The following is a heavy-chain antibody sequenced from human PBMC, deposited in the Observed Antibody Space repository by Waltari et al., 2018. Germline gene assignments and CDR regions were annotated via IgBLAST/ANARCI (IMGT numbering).Heavy chain of an antibody. CDR2: ISSSVSTI. Sequence: EVQLVESGGGLVQPGGSLRLSCAASGFTFSSYEMNWVRQAPGKGLEWVSYISSSVSTIYYADSVKGRFTISRDNAKKALYLKMNSLRAEDTAVYYCAREGEAGYSSSWYSDYWGQGTLATVSS. J-gene: IGHJ4*02. V-gene: IGHV3-48*03. CDR3: AREGEAGYSSSWYSDY. CDR1: GFTFSSYE. D-gene: IGHD6-13*01.